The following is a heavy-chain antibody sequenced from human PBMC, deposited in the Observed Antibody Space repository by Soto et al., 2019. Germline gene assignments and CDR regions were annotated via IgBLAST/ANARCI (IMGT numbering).Heavy chain of an antibody. Sequence: SVKVSCKASVGSFSSYAISWVRQAPGQGLEWMGGIIPIFGTANYAQKFQGRVTITADESTSTAYMELSSLRSEDTAVYYCAMVTSGKYYYYYYGMDVWGQGTTVTVTS. CDR1: VGSFSSYA. CDR3: AMVTSGKYYYYYYGMDV. V-gene: IGHV1-69*13. CDR2: IIPIFGTA. D-gene: IGHD5-18*01. J-gene: IGHJ6*02.